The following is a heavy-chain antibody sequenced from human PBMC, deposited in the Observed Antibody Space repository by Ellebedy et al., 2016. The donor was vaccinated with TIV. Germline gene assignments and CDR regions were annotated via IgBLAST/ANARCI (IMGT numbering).Heavy chain of an antibody. D-gene: IGHD3-22*01. CDR3: AKEGGLFYDSSGLDY. Sequence: GGSLRLXCAASGFTISDYYMIWIRQAPGKGLEWVSYISSSGTAIYYADSVKGRSTISRDNAKNSLYLQMNSLRAEDTALYYCAKEGGLFYDSSGLDYWGQGTLVTVSS. V-gene: IGHV3-11*01. J-gene: IGHJ4*02. CDR2: ISSSGTAI. CDR1: GFTISDYY.